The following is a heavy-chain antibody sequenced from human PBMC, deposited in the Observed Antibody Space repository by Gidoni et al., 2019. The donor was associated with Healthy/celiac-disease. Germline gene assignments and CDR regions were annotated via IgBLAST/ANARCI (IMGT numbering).Heavy chain of an antibody. J-gene: IGHJ4*02. D-gene: IGHD3-22*01. CDR2: ISSSSSYT. V-gene: IGHV3-11*06. CDR1: GFTFSDYY. Sequence: QVQLVESGGGLVKPGGSMRLSCAASGFTFSDYYMCWIRQAPGKGLEWVSYISSSSSYTNYADSVKGRFTISRDNAKNSLYLQMNSLRAEDTAVYYCARVRGADYYDSSGSLEDWGQGTLVTVSS. CDR3: ARVRGADYYDSSGSLED.